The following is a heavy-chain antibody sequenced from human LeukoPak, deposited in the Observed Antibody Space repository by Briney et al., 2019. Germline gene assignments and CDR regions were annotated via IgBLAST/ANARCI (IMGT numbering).Heavy chain of an antibody. J-gene: IGHJ4*02. V-gene: IGHV3-48*04. Sequence: GGSLRLSCAASGFDFSDYAMNWVRQAPGTGLEWLSYISDSANTIFYADSVKGRFTVSRDNAKNSLFLRLNSLRAEDTAVYYCAREDRSSYDFDYWGQGTLVTVSS. CDR1: GFDFSDYA. CDR2: ISDSANTI. CDR3: AREDRSSYDFDY. D-gene: IGHD6-6*01.